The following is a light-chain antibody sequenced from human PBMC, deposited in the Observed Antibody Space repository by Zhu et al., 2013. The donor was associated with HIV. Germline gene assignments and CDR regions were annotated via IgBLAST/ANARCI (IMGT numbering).Light chain of an antibody. V-gene: IGKV3-15*01. J-gene: IGKJ2*01. CDR2: GAS. Sequence: EIEMTQSPATLSVSPGERATLSCRASQSVKTNLAWYQQKSGQPPRLLIYGASMRATGIAARFSGNGSGTEFTLSISSLESEDSAVYYCQQRNNWPTFGQGTKLEVK. CDR1: QSVKTN. CDR3: QQRNNWPT.